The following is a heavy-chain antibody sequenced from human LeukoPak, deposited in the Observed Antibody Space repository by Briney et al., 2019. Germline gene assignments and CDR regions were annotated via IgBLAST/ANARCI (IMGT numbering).Heavy chain of an antibody. D-gene: IGHD2-2*01. CDR2: IYYSGST. Sequence: SETLSLTCTVSGGSISSYYWSWIRQPPGKGLEWIGYIYYSGSTNYNPSLKSRVTISVDTSKNQFSLKLSSVTAADTAVYYCARDSTLGAAFDYWGQGTLVTVSS. CDR1: GGSISSYY. V-gene: IGHV4-59*12. CDR3: ARDSTLGAAFDY. J-gene: IGHJ4*02.